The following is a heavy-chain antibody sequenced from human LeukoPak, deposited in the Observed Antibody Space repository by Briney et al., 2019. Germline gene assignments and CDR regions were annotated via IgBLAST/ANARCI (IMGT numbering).Heavy chain of an antibody. CDR1: GFTFSSYA. CDR3: ASEGAARQIYYYYGMDV. Sequence: GGSLRLSCAASGFTFSSYAMSWVRQAPGKGLEWVSAISGSGGSTYYADSMKGRFTISRDNSKNTLYLQMYSLRAEDTAVYYCASEGAARQIYYYYGMDVWGQGTTVTVSS. D-gene: IGHD6-6*01. V-gene: IGHV3-23*01. J-gene: IGHJ6*02. CDR2: ISGSGGST.